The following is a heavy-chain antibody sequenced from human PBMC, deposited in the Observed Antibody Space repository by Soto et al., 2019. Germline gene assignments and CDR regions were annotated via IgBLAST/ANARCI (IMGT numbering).Heavy chain of an antibody. V-gene: IGHV3-23*01. Sequence: GSPRLSCAASGFTFSSYAMSWVRQAPGKGLEWVSAISGSGGSTYYADSVKGRFTISRDNSKNTLYLQMNSLRAEDTAVYYCAKVYGDYVFYYYYYMDVCGKGTTVTVSS. J-gene: IGHJ6*03. D-gene: IGHD4-17*01. CDR1: GFTFSSYA. CDR3: AKVYGDYVFYYYYYMDV. CDR2: ISGSGGST.